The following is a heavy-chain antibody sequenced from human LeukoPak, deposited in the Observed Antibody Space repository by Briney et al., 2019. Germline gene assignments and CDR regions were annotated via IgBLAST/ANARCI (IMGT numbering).Heavy chain of an antibody. CDR1: GYSISSGYY. Sequence: SETLSLTCTVPGYSISSGYYWGWIRPPPGKGLEWIGSIYHSGSTYYNPSLKSRVTISVDTSKNQFSLKLSSVTAADTAVYYCARDPRRFGELPPGAFDVWGQGTMVTVSS. CDR2: IYHSGST. D-gene: IGHD3-10*01. V-gene: IGHV4-38-2*02. J-gene: IGHJ3*01. CDR3: ARDPRRFGELPPGAFDV.